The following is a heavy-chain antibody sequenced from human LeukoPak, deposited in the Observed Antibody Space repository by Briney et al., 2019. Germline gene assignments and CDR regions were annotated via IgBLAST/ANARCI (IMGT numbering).Heavy chain of an antibody. Sequence: ASVKVSCKASGYTFTGYYMHWVRQAPGQGLEWMGWINPNSGGTNYAQKFQGWVTMTRDTSISTAYMELNRLRSDDTAVYYCAREGCSSYDGAFDIWGQGTMVTVSS. J-gene: IGHJ3*02. V-gene: IGHV1-2*04. CDR1: GYTFTGYY. D-gene: IGHD5-12*01. CDR2: INPNSGGT. CDR3: AREGCSSYDGAFDI.